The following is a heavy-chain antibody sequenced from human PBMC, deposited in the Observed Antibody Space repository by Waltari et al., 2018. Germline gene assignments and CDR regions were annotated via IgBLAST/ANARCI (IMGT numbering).Heavy chain of an antibody. CDR1: GFTLSNYW. V-gene: IGHV3-7*01. CDR3: VRDQWFAFDI. D-gene: IGHD3-22*01. CDR2: IMTDGREE. Sequence: EVQLVESGGGLVQPGGPLSVSCAASGFTLSNYWMSWVRQAPGKGPEWVANIMTDGREEYYVDSVRGRFTISRDNAKNSLYLQMNSLRPEDTAVYYCVRDQWFAFDIWGQGTMVTVSS. J-gene: IGHJ3*02.